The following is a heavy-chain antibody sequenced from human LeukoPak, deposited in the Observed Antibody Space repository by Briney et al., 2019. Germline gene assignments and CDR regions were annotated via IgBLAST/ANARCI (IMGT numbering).Heavy chain of an antibody. J-gene: IGHJ4*02. Sequence: GGSLRLSCAASGFTFSSYVMHWVRQAPGKGLEWVAVISYDGSNKYYADSVKGRFTISRDNSKNTLYLQMNSLRAEDTAVYYCAKHADYGDYVWEDWGQGTLVTVSS. V-gene: IGHV3-30*18. CDR3: AKHADYGDYVWED. CDR2: ISYDGSNK. CDR1: GFTFSSYV. D-gene: IGHD4-17*01.